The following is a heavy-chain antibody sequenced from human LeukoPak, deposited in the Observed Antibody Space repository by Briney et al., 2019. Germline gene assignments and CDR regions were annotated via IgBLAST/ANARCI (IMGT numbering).Heavy chain of an antibody. J-gene: IGHJ6*02. Sequence: GSLRLSCAASGFTFSSYAMSWVRQAPGKGLEWVSAISGSGGSTYYADSVKGRFTISRDNSKNTLYLQMNSLRAEDTAVYYCAKDLTKEYYYGSGSYFPGGGYYYYYGMDVWGQGTTVTVSS. D-gene: IGHD3-10*01. CDR1: GFTFSSYA. CDR2: ISGSGGST. V-gene: IGHV3-23*01. CDR3: AKDLTKEYYYGSGSYFPGGGYYYYYGMDV.